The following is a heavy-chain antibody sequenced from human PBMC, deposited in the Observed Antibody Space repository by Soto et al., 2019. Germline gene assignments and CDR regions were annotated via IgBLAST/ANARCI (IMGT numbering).Heavy chain of an antibody. J-gene: IGHJ5*02. CDR1: GYSFTSYW. Sequence: GESLKISCKGSGYSFTSYWISWVRQMPGKGLEWMGRIDPSDSYTNYSPYFQGHVTISADKSISTAYLQWSSLKASDTAMYYCARQGPSYWSPPQNWFDPWGQGTLVTVSS. CDR3: ARQGPSYWSPPQNWFDP. D-gene: IGHD5-18*01. CDR2: IDPSDSYT. V-gene: IGHV5-10-1*01.